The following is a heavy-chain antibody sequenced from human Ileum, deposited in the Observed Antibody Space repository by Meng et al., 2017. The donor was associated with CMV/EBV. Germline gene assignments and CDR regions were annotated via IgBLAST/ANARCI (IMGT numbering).Heavy chain of an antibody. Sequence: LTCEIHGGSFTGYYCAWIRQPPGKELEWIGEVNHRGDTDYNPSLNGRVTILVDTSKKQSSLKLNSVTAADTAVYYCARGLDNYYDMTWGQGILVTVSS. CDR2: VNHRGDT. CDR3: ARGLDNYYDMT. V-gene: IGHV4-34*01. J-gene: IGHJ5*02. CDR1: GGSFTGYY. D-gene: IGHD3-22*01.